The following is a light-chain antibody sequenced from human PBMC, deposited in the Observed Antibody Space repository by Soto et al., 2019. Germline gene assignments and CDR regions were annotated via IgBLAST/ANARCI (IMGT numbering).Light chain of an antibody. CDR2: DVS. Sequence: QSVLTQPASVSGSPGQSITISCTGTSSDVGGYNHVSWYQQHPGEAPKLMIYDVSSRPSGVSNRFSGSKAADTASLTIFGLQAEDDADYYCSSFATTDTPIVFGGGTQLTVL. V-gene: IGLV2-14*03. J-gene: IGLJ2*01. CDR3: SSFATTDTPIV. CDR1: SSDVGGYNH.